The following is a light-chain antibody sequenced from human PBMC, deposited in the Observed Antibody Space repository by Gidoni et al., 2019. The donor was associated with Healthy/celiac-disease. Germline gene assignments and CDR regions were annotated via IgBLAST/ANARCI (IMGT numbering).Light chain of an antibody. CDR3: QKYNSAPRT. CDR1: QGISNY. J-gene: IGKJ1*01. CDR2: AAS. Sequence: DIQMTQSPSSLSASVGDRVTITCRASQGISNYLAWYQQKPGKVPTLLIYAASTLQSGVPSRFRGSGSGTDFTLTISSRQPEDVATYYCQKYNSAPRTFGQGTKVEIK. V-gene: IGKV1-27*01.